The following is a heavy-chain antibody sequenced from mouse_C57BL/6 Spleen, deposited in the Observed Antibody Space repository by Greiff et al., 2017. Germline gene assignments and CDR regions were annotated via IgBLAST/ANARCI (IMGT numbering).Heavy chain of an antibody. J-gene: IGHJ4*01. Sequence: EVQLQQSGPVLVKPGASVKMSCKASGYTFTDYYMNWVKQSHGKSLEWIGVINPYNGGTSYNQKFKGKATLTVDKSSSTAYMELNSLTSEDSAVYYCARRDYGSSYDAMDYWGQGTSGTVSS. D-gene: IGHD1-1*01. CDR3: ARRDYGSSYDAMDY. CDR1: GYTFTDYY. CDR2: INPYNGGT. V-gene: IGHV1-19*01.